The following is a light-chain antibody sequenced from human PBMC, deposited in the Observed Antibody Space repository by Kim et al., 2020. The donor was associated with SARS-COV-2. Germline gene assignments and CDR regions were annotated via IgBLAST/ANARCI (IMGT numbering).Light chain of an antibody. CDR2: EVS. CDR1: SSDVGSYNL. J-gene: IGLJ2*01. CDR3: CSYAGSSTVV. V-gene: IGLV2-23*02. Sequence: GQTITISCTGTSSDVGSYNLVSWNQQHPDKAPKLMIYEVSKRPSGVSNRFAGSKAGNTTSLTISGLQAEDEADYYCCSYAGSSTVVFGGGTQLTVL.